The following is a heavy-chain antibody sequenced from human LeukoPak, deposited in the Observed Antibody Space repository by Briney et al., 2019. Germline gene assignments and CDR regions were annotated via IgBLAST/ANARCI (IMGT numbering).Heavy chain of an antibody. CDR1: GFTFTIYA. CDR3: VRGYSYGWFDP. V-gene: IGHV3-23*01. D-gene: IGHD5-18*01. CDR2: ISGSGGST. J-gene: IGHJ5*02. Sequence: GGSLRLSCAASGFTFTIYAMSWVRQAPGKGLGWVSTISGSGGSTHYADSVKGRFTISRDNSKNTLYLQMNSLRADDTAVYYCVRGYSYGWFDPWGRGTLVTASS.